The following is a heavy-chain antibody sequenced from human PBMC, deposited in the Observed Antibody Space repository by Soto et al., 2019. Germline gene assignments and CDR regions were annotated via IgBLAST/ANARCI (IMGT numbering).Heavy chain of an antibody. CDR2: IYYSGST. CDR1: GGSISSYY. D-gene: IGHD6-19*01. Sequence: SETLSLTCTVSGGSISSYYWSWIRQPPGKGLEWIGSIYYSGSTYYNPSLKSRVTISVDTSKNQFSLKLSSVTAADTAVYYCARRIQRYSSGRDYFDYWGQGTLVTVSS. V-gene: IGHV4-59*05. CDR3: ARRIQRYSSGRDYFDY. J-gene: IGHJ4*02.